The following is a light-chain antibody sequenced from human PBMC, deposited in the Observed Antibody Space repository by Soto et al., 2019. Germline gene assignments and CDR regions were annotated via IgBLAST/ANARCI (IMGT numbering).Light chain of an antibody. CDR1: QDITNY. V-gene: IGKV1-33*01. CDR3: QHYDHLPIT. CDR2: DAS. J-gene: IGKJ5*01. Sequence: DIPMTQSPSSLSASVGDRVTITCQASQDITNYLNWYQQKPGRAPRLLLYDASSLETGVPSRFSGSGSGTDFTLTISSLQPEDFATYYCQHYDHLPITFGQGTRLEIK.